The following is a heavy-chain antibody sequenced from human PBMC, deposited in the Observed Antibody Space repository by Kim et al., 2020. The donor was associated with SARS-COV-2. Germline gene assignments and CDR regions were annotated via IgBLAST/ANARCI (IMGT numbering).Heavy chain of an antibody. J-gene: IGHJ4*02. V-gene: IGHV3-21*01. Sequence: VKGRFTISRDNAKNSLYLQMNSLRAEDTAVYYCARDRTLQYDSSGYYFGYWGQGTLVTVSS. CDR3: ARDRTLQYDSSGYYFGY. D-gene: IGHD3-22*01.